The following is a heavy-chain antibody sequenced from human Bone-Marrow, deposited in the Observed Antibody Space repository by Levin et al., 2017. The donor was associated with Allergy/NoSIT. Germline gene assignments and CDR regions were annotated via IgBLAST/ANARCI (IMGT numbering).Heavy chain of an antibody. V-gene: IGHV2-5*02. J-gene: IGHJ3*02. CDR3: LHRRVREGGRSRKNTEVVDI. CDR1: GFSLSTSGEG. Sequence: SGPTLVKPTQTLTLTCSFSGFSLSTSGEGVGWIRQPPGKALEWLALIFWDDDKRYSPYLTSRLTITRDTSRNHVLLTMTNMDPVDTASSYFLHRRVREGGRSRKNTEVVDIWGQGTLVTVSS. CDR2: IFWDDDK. D-gene: IGHD3-16*01.